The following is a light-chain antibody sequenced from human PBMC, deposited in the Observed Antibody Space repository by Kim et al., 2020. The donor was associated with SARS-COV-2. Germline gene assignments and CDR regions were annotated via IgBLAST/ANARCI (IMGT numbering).Light chain of an antibody. Sequence: EIVLTQSPATLSLSPGEGATLTCRASQSVGTYLAWYQHKPGQPPRLLIHGASIRASGIPPRFSGSGSGTDFTLTISSLEPEDFAVYYCQKRNSWPPGFTFGPGTKVDIK. CDR1: QSVGTY. CDR3: QKRNSWPPGFT. CDR2: GAS. J-gene: IGKJ3*01. V-gene: IGKV3-11*01.